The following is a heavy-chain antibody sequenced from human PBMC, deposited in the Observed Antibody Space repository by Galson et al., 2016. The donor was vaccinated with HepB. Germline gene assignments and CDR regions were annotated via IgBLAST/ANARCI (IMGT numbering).Heavy chain of an antibody. Sequence: SLRLSCAASGFIVSSNDMSWVRQAPGKGLEWVANIKQDGNEKYYVDSVKGRFTISRDNAKNSLYLQTNSLRDGDTAVYYCARGYCSSTSPCGMDVWGQGTTVTVSS. CDR1: GFIVSSND. CDR3: ARGYCSSTSPCGMDV. J-gene: IGHJ6*02. D-gene: IGHD2-2*01. V-gene: IGHV3-7*04. CDR2: IKQDGNEK.